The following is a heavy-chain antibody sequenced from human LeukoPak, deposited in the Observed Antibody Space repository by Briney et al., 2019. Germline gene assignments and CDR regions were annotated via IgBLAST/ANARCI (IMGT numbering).Heavy chain of an antibody. CDR1: GYSFTSQW. D-gene: IGHD2-21*02. J-gene: IGHJ2*01. V-gene: IGHV5-51*01. CDR2: ISPGDSDT. Sequence: GESLKISCKGSGYSFTSQWIGWVRQIPGKGLEWMGIISPGDSDTRYSPSFQGQVTISADKSISTAYLQWSSLKASDTAMYYCARLIVVVTGRMYFDLWGRGTLVTVSS. CDR3: ARLIVVVTGRMYFDL.